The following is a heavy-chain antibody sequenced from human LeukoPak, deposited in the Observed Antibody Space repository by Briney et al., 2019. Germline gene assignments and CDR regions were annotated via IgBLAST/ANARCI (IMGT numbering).Heavy chain of an antibody. Sequence: GGSLRLSCAASGFTFSKYVMHWVRQAPGKGLEWVAVIWYDGSNRYYEDSVKGRFTISRDKSKNALYLQMNSLRAEDTAVYYCARGGIASDGSGSFDYWGQGILVTVSS. V-gene: IGHV3-33*01. J-gene: IGHJ4*02. CDR3: ARGGIASDGSGSFDY. CDR1: GFTFSKYV. D-gene: IGHD3-10*01. CDR2: IWYDGSNR.